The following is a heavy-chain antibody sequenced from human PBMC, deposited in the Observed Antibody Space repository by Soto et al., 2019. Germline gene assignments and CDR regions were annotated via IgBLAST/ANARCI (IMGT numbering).Heavy chain of an antibody. J-gene: IGHJ4*02. D-gene: IGHD5-12*01. Sequence: QVQLQESGPGLVKPSETLSLTCTVSGGSISSYYWSWIRQPPGKGLEWIGYIYYSGSTNYNPSLKSRVTISVDTSKNQFSLKLSSVTAADTAVYYCARGSESGYDWVGFDYWGQGTLVTVSS. V-gene: IGHV4-59*01. CDR3: ARGSESGYDWVGFDY. CDR2: IYYSGST. CDR1: GGSISSYY.